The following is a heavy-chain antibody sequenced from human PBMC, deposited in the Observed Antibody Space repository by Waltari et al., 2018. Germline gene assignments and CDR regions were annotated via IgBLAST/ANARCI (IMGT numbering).Heavy chain of an antibody. V-gene: IGHV1-2*06. Sequence: QVQLVQSGAEVKKPGASVKVSCKASGYTFTGYYMHWVRQAPGQGLEWMGRINPTSGGTNYAQKFQGRFTMTRDTSISTAYMELSRLRSDDTAVYYCARGRFLEWLLDQYYYYMDVWGKGTTVTVSS. CDR3: ARGRFLEWLLDQYYYYMDV. CDR2: INPTSGGT. D-gene: IGHD3-3*01. CDR1: GYTFTGYY. J-gene: IGHJ6*03.